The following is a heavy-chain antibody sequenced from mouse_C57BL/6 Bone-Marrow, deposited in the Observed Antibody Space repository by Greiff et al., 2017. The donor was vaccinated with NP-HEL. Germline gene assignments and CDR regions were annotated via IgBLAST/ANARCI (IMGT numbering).Heavy chain of an antibody. CDR1: GYTFTSYW. V-gene: IGHV1-61*01. CDR2: IYPSDSET. D-gene: IGHD2-1*01. J-gene: IGHJ4*01. CDR3: ALYYGNYLDY. Sequence: QVQLQQPGAELVRPGSSVKLSCKASGYTFTSYWMDWVKQRPGQGLEWIGKIYPSDSETHYNQKFKDKATLTVDKSSSTAYMQLSILTSEDSAVYYYALYYGNYLDYWGQGTSVTVSS.